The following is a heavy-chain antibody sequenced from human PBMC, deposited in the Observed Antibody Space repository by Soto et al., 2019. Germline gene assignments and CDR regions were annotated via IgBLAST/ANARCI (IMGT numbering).Heavy chain of an antibody. CDR2: IYYSGST. Sequence: QVQLQESGPGLVKPSETLSLTCTVSGGSVSSGSYYWSWIRQPPGKGLEWIGYIYYSGSTNYNPSLKSRVTISVDASQNQFPLKLSSVTAADTAVYYCARGIEGWYQGRYYYGMDVWGQGTTVTVSS. CDR1: GGSVSSGSYY. V-gene: IGHV4-61*01. J-gene: IGHJ6*02. CDR3: ARGIEGWYQGRYYYGMDV. D-gene: IGHD6-19*01.